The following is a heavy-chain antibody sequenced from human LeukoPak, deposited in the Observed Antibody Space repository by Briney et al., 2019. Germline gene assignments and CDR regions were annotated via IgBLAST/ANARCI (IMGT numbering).Heavy chain of an antibody. Sequence: WASVKVSCKASGYTFTSYGISWVRQAPGQGLEWMGWISAYNGNTNYAQKLQGRVTMTTDTSTSTAYMELRSLRSDDTAVYYCARAGRKQWLKIFPYYYYYMDVWGKGTTVTVSS. D-gene: IGHD6-19*01. V-gene: IGHV1-18*01. J-gene: IGHJ6*03. CDR1: GYTFTSYG. CDR3: ARAGRKQWLKIFPYYYYYMDV. CDR2: ISAYNGNT.